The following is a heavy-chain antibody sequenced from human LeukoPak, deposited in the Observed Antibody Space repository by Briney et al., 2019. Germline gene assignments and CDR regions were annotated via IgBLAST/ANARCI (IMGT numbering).Heavy chain of an antibody. V-gene: IGHV3-11*06. CDR1: GFTFSDYY. Sequence: GGSLRLSCAASGFTFSDYYMSWLRQAPGKGLEWVSYISSSSSYTNYADSVKGRFTISRDNAKNSLYLQMNSLRAEDTAVYYCARALAVAGPFDYWGQGTLVTVSS. CDR2: ISSSSSYT. CDR3: ARALAVAGPFDY. J-gene: IGHJ4*02. D-gene: IGHD6-19*01.